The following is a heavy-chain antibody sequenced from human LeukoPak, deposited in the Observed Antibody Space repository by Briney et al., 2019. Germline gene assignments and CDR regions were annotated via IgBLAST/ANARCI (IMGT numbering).Heavy chain of an antibody. Sequence: GGSLRLSCAASGFTFSTYWMSWVRQTRGVGLEWVANIKQDGSETDYADSVKGRFTISRDNAKNSLYLQMNSLRAEDTAVYYCAKDPPPADLYGMYVWGQGTTVTVSS. J-gene: IGHJ6*02. CDR1: GFTFSTYW. CDR3: AKDPPPADLYGMYV. CDR2: IKQDGSET. V-gene: IGHV3-7*03. D-gene: IGHD2-2*01.